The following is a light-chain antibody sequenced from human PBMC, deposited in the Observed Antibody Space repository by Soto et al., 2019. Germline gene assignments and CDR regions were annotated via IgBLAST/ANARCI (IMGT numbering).Light chain of an antibody. CDR3: LQDYNLPYT. CDR2: AAS. Sequence: AIHMTQSPSSLSASVGDRVTITCRASQAIRNDLGWYQQKPGKAPKLLMSAASSLQSGVPSRFSGSGSGIDFTLTISSLQPEDSATYYCLQDYNLPYTFGQGTKLEI. J-gene: IGKJ2*01. CDR1: QAIRND. V-gene: IGKV1-6*01.